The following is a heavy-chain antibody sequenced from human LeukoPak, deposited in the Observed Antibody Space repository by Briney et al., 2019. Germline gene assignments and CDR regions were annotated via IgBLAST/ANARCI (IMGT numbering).Heavy chain of an antibody. D-gene: IGHD3-10*01. J-gene: IGHJ5*02. CDR3: ATDLYGSGSYMA. CDR1: GYTLTELS. Sequence: ASVKVSCKVSGYTLTELSMHWVRQAPGKGLEWMGGFDPEDGETIYAQKFQGRVTMTEDTSTDTAYMELSSLRSEDTAVYYCATDLYGSGSYMAWGQGTLVTVSS. CDR2: FDPEDGET. V-gene: IGHV1-24*01.